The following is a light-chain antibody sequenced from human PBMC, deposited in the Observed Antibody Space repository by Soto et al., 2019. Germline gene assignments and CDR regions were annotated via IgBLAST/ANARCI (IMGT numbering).Light chain of an antibody. V-gene: IGKV3D-20*01. J-gene: IGKJ5*01. CDR1: QSVSSSY. CDR3: QQYSSSPIT. Sequence: PGERVTLSCRASQSVSSSYLTWYQQKPGLAPSLLVYEASSRVTGIPERFSGSGSGTDFTLTISRLEPEDFAVYYCQQYSSSPITFGQGTRLEIK. CDR2: EAS.